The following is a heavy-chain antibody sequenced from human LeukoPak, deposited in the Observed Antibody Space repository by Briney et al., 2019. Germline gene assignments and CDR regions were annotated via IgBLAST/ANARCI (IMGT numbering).Heavy chain of an antibody. CDR3: ARDRDVEHSLDY. Sequence: GGSLRLSCAASGFTFSSYSMNWVRQAPGKGLEWVSSISSSSSYIYYADSVKGRFTISRDNAKNSLYLQMNSLRAEDTAVYYCARDRDVEHSLDYWGQGTLVTVSS. V-gene: IGHV3-21*04. CDR1: GFTFSSYS. CDR2: ISSSSSYI. J-gene: IGHJ4*02. D-gene: IGHD1/OR15-1a*01.